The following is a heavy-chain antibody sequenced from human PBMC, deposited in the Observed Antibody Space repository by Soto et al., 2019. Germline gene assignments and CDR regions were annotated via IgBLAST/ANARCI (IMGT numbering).Heavy chain of an antibody. CDR2: ISGSGGST. CDR3: AKDRGYSGYGVGYFDY. Sequence: EVQLLESGGGLVQPGGSLRLSCAASGFTFSSYAMSCVRQAPGKGLEWVSAISGSGGSTYYADPVKGRCTISRDNSKNTLYLQMNSLRAEDTAVYYGAKDRGYSGYGVGYFDYWGQGTLVTVSS. V-gene: IGHV3-23*01. CDR1: GFTFSSYA. J-gene: IGHJ4*02. D-gene: IGHD5-12*01.